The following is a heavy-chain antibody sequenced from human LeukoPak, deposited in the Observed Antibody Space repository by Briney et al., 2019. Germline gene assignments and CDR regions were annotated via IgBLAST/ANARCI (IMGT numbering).Heavy chain of an antibody. CDR2: IYYSGST. CDR1: GGSISSYY. D-gene: IGHD3-10*01. J-gene: IGHJ6*03. CDR3: ARARFGRYMDV. Sequence: PSETLSLTCTVSGGSISSYYWSWIRQPPGKGLEWIGYIYYSGSTNYNPSLKSRVTISVDTSKNQFSLKLSSVTAADTAVYYCARARFGRYMDVWGKGTTVTISS. V-gene: IGHV4-59*01.